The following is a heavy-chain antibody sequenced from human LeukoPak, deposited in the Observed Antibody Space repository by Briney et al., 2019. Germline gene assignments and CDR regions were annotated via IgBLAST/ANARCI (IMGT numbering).Heavy chain of an antibody. J-gene: IGHJ4*02. CDR3: ATRGY. V-gene: IGHV4-59*08. CDR1: GGSISSDY. Sequence: SETLSLTCTVSGGSISSDYWQWIRQPPGKGLEWVGYIYNSGGNTYNPSLKRRVTISIDTSKNQFSLKLTSVTAADTAVYYCATRGYWGQGTLVTVSS. D-gene: IGHD3-10*01. CDR2: IYNSGGN.